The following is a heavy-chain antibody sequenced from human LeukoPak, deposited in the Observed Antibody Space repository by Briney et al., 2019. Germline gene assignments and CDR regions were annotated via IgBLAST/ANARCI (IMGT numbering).Heavy chain of an antibody. CDR1: GFTFSSHA. CDR2: ITASGGNT. D-gene: IGHD5-18*01. Sequence: AGGSLRLSCAASGFTFSSHAMGWVRQAPGKGLEWVSAITASGGNTYYADSVKGRFTISRDNSKNTLYLQVNSLRAEDTAVYYCAKGNGYSYGRYYFGYWGQGTLVTASS. J-gene: IGHJ4*02. CDR3: AKGNGYSYGRYYFGY. V-gene: IGHV3-23*01.